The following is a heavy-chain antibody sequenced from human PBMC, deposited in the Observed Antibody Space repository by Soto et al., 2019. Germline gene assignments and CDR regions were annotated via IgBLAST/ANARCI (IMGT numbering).Heavy chain of an antibody. Sequence: ASVKVSCKTSGYNFTNFDINWVRQAPGRGLVWMGWMNPSSGETGSAQNFQGRVTMTRDISTRTFFMQLTSLRSEDTAVYYCAARHFWSGPWTETRLDYWGQGTLVTVSS. V-gene: IGHV1-8*01. CDR2: MNPSSGET. J-gene: IGHJ4*02. D-gene: IGHD3-3*02. CDR3: AARHFWSGPWTETRLDY. CDR1: GYNFTNFD.